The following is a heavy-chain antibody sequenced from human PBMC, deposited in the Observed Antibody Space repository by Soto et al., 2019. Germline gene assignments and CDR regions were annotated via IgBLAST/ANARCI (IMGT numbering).Heavy chain of an antibody. CDR3: AKDGGYSYGYSPRYYYGMDV. V-gene: IGHV3-23*01. J-gene: IGHJ6*02. Sequence: GGSLRLSCAASGFTFSSYAMSWVRQAPGKGLEWVSAISGSGGSSYYADSVKGRFTISRDNSKNTLYLQMNSLRAEDTAVYYCAKDGGYSYGYSPRYYYGMDVWGQGTTVTVSS. D-gene: IGHD5-18*01. CDR1: GFTFSSYA. CDR2: ISGSGGSS.